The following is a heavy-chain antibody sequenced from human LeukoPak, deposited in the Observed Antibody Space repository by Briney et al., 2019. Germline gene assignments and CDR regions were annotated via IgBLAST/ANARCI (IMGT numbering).Heavy chain of an antibody. CDR3: ARDYYDSSGYYLSSEIDY. J-gene: IGHJ4*02. V-gene: IGHV3-30-3*01. CDR1: GFTFSSYA. CDR2: ISYDGSNK. D-gene: IGHD3-22*01. Sequence: PGGSLRLSCAASGFTFSSYAMHWVRQAPGKGLEWVAVISYDGSNKYYADSVKGRFTIPRDNSKNTLYLQMNSLRAEDTAVYYCARDYYDSSGYYLSSEIDYWGQGTLVTVSS.